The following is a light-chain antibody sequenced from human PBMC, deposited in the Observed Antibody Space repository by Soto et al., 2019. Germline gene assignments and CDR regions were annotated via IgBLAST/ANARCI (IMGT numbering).Light chain of an antibody. J-gene: IGLJ1*01. V-gene: IGLV2-8*01. CDR3: SSYAGSLYV. CDR1: SSDVGGYNY. CDR2: EVS. Sequence: QSALTQPPSASGSPGQSVTISCTGTSSDVGGYNYVSWYQQHPGKALKLMIYEVSKRPSGLPDRFSGSKSGNTASLTVSGLQAEDEADYYCSSYAGSLYVFGTGTKVTVL.